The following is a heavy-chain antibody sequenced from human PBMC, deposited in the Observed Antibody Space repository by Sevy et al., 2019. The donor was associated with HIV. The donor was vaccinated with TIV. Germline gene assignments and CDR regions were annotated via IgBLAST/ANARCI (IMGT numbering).Heavy chain of an antibody. Sequence: GGSLRLSCAASVFTFRRYGRHWVRQAPGKGLDWVAVIWNDGSNQYYADSVRGRLTISRDNSKNMLYLQMNSLRVEDTAVYYCARDGDSSAFDYWGQGTLVTVSS. CDR2: IWNDGSNQ. J-gene: IGHJ4*02. V-gene: IGHV3-33*01. CDR1: VFTFRRYG. CDR3: ARDGDSSAFDY. D-gene: IGHD6-19*01.